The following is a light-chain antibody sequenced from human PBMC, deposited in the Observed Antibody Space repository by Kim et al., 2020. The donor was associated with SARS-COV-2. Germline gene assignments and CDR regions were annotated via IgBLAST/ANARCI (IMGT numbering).Light chain of an antibody. Sequence: TGERATRSCRASQTMINNFLAWYQQKPGQAPRLLIYGASNRATGIPDRFIGSGSGTTFTLTVSRLEPEDFAVYYCQQYGRSPPLIFGGGTKVDIK. CDR1: QTMINNF. V-gene: IGKV3-20*01. CDR2: GAS. CDR3: QQYGRSPPLI. J-gene: IGKJ4*01.